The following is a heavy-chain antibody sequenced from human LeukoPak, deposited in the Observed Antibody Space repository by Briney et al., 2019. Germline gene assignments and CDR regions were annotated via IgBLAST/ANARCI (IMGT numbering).Heavy chain of an antibody. CDR3: AKANSGSYLDYFDS. Sequence: GGSLRLSCAASGFTFSSHWMHWVRQAPGKGLVWVSRINGDGSNTTYADSVKGRFTISRDNSKNTVYLQVNTVRADDTAVYYCAKANSGSYLDYFDSWGQGTLVTVSS. J-gene: IGHJ4*02. CDR2: INGDGSNT. CDR1: GFTFSSHW. D-gene: IGHD1-26*01. V-gene: IGHV3-74*03.